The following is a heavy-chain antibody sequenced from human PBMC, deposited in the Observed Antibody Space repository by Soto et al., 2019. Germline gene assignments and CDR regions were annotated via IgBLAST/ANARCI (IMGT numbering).Heavy chain of an antibody. D-gene: IGHD6-13*01. CDR2: ISFSSTKI. CDR1: GFTFSSYG. V-gene: IGHV3-48*01. Sequence: EVQLVESGGGLVQPGGSLRLSCTASGFTFSSYGMKWVRQAPGKGLEWVSYISFSSTKIHQADSVRGRFTNSTDNANNSLYLQMNSLAADDTGVYYCARGAASNAYYWGQGVVVTVSS. CDR3: ARGAASNAYY. J-gene: IGHJ4*02.